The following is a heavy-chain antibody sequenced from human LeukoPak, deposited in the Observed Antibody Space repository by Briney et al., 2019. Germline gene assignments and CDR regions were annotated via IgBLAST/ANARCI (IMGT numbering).Heavy chain of an antibody. V-gene: IGHV3-11*04. J-gene: IGHJ4*02. CDR1: GFTFSDYY. Sequence: GGSLRLSCAASGFTFSDYYMSWIRQAPGKGLGWVSYISSSGSTIYYADSVKGRFTISRDNAKNSLYLQMNSLRAEDTALYYCARGGGYCSGGSCYVGYWGQRTLVTVSS. CDR3: ARGGGYCSGGSCYVGY. D-gene: IGHD2-15*01. CDR2: ISSSGSTI.